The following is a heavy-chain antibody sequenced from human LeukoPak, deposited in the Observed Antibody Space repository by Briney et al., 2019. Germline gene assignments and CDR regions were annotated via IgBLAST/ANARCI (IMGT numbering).Heavy chain of an antibody. Sequence: GGSLRLSCAASGFTVSNFYMSWVRQAPGKGLEWVSLIYSGGGTNHADSVKGRFTISRDHSENTLYLQMNSLRAEDTAVYYCARYCSSTNCWKDAFDIWGQGTMVTVSS. CDR1: GFTVSNFY. CDR3: ARYCSSTNCWKDAFDI. V-gene: IGHV3-53*01. J-gene: IGHJ3*02. D-gene: IGHD2-2*01. CDR2: IYSGGGT.